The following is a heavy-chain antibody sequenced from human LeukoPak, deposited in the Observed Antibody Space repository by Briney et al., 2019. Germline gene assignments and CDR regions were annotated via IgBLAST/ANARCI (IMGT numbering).Heavy chain of an antibody. Sequence: SETLSLTCTVSGGSLSSYYWSWIRQPQGKGLEWIGYIYYSGSTNYNPSLKSRVTISVDTSKNQFSLKLSSVTAADTAVYYCARGGSGWYGYYFDYWGQGTLVTVSS. D-gene: IGHD6-19*01. V-gene: IGHV4-59*01. J-gene: IGHJ4*02. CDR1: GGSLSSYY. CDR2: IYYSGST. CDR3: ARGGSGWYGYYFDY.